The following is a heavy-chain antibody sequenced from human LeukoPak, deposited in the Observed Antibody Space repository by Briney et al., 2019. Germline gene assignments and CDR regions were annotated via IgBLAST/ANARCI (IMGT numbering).Heavy chain of an antibody. CDR2: IWYDGSNK. J-gene: IGHJ4*02. Sequence: SCKASGYTFTSYAMHWVRQAPGKGLEWVAVIWYDGSNKYYADSVKGRFTISRDNSKNTLYLQMNSLRAEDTAVYYCARDGTYYYDSSGYYLDYWGQGTLVTVSS. V-gene: IGHV3-33*01. CDR3: ARDGTYYYDSSGYYLDY. CDR1: GYTFTSYA. D-gene: IGHD3-22*01.